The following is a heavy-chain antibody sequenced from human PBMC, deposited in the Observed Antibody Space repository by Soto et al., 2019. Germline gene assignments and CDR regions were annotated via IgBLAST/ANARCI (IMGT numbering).Heavy chain of an antibody. CDR3: AKITYGNWFDP. D-gene: IGHD4-17*01. CDR2: ISSSGTYI. Sequence: GGSLRLSCAASGFTFSSYSITWVRQAPGKGLEWVSSISSSGTYIYYADSVKGRFTMSRDNAKKSLYLQMNGLRAEDTAVYYCAKITYGNWFDPWGQGTLVTVS. CDR1: GFTFSSYS. V-gene: IGHV3-21*01. J-gene: IGHJ5*02.